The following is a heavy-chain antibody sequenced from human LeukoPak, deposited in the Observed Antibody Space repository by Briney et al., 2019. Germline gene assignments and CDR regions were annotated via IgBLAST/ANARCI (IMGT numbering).Heavy chain of an antibody. CDR2: ISSSSSYI. CDR1: GFTFSSYA. CDR3: ARGVREWILSSRTRSAFDI. V-gene: IGHV3-21*01. D-gene: IGHD3-3*01. Sequence: GGSLRLSCAASGFTFSSYAMSWVRQAPGKGLEWVSSISSSSSYIYYADSVKGRFTISRDNAKNSLYLQMNSLRAEDTAVYYCARGVREWILSSRTRSAFDIWGQGTMVTVSS. J-gene: IGHJ3*02.